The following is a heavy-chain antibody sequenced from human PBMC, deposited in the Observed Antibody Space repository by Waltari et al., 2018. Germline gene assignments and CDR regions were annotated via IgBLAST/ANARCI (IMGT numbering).Heavy chain of an antibody. J-gene: IGHJ4*02. D-gene: IGHD2-15*01. V-gene: IGHV4-59*08. CDR3: ARHRAIVSAFGY. CDR1: GGSISSYS. Sequence: QVQLQESGPGLVKPSETLSLTCTVSGGSISSYSWSWIRQPPGKGLEWIGYIYYSGSTNYNPSLKSRVTISVDTSKNQFSLKLSSVTAADTAVYYCARHRAIVSAFGYWGQGTLVTVSS. CDR2: IYYSGST.